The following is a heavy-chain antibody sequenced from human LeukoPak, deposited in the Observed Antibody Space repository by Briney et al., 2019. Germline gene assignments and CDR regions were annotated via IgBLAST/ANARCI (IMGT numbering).Heavy chain of an antibody. CDR1: GYTLTELS. CDR3: ARDLMTTVTTGFRNWFDP. D-gene: IGHD4-17*01. V-gene: IGHV1-24*01. J-gene: IGHJ5*02. Sequence: ASVKVSCKVSGYTLTELSMHWVRQAPGKGLEWMGGFDPEDGETIYAQKFQGRVTITRDTSASTAYMELSSLRSEDTAVYYCARDLMTTVTTGFRNWFDPWGQGTLVTVSS. CDR2: FDPEDGET.